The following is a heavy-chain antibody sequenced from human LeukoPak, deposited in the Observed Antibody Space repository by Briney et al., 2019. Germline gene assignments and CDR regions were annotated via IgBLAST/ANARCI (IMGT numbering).Heavy chain of an antibody. J-gene: IGHJ4*02. V-gene: IGHV3-13*01. D-gene: IGHD3-16*01. CDR3: SRAAPKAGGFDY. CDR2: IDTAGYT. CDR1: EFTFSSYD. Sequence: PGGSLRLSCAASEFTFSSYDMHWVRQGTGKGLEWVSAIDTAGYTYYPGSVKGRFTISRENAKNSLYLQMNSLRAGDTAVYYCSRAAPKAGGFDYWGQGTLVTFSS.